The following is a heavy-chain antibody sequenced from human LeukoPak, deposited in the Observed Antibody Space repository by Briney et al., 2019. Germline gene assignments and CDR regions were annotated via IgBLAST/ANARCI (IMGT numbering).Heavy chain of an antibody. CDR2: IYSGGST. V-gene: IGHV3-53*01. D-gene: IGHD5-24*01. Sequence: PGGSLRLSCAASGVTVSSNYMSWVRQAPGKGLEWVSVIYSGGSTYYADSVKGRFTISRDNSKNTLYLQMNSLRAEDTAVYYCAREKDGYNGFDYWGQGTLVTVSS. CDR1: GVTVSSNY. CDR3: AREKDGYNGFDY. J-gene: IGHJ4*02.